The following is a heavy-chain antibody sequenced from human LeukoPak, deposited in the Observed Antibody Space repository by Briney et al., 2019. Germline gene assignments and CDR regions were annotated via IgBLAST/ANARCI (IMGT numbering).Heavy chain of an antibody. J-gene: IGHJ4*02. V-gene: IGHV3-23*01. CDR3: AKDGQQLVRMTFDY. CDR2: ISGSGGST. Sequence: GGSLRLSCAASGFTFSSYAMSWVRQAPGEGLEWVSAISGSGGSTYYADSVKGRFTISRDNSKNTPYLQMNSLRAEDTAVYYCAKDGQQLVRMTFDYWGQGTLVTVSS. CDR1: GFTFSSYA. D-gene: IGHD6-13*01.